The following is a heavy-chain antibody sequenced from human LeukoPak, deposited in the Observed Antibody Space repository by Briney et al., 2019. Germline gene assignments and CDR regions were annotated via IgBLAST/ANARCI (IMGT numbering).Heavy chain of an antibody. CDR2: ISSSSSTI. D-gene: IGHD3-22*01. Sequence: GGSLRLSCAASGFTFSSYSMNWVRQAPGKGLEWVSYISSSSSTIYYADSVKGRFTISRDNAKNSLYLQMNSLRAEDTAVYYCARDATYYYDSRGFDYWGQGTLVTVSS. CDR3: ARDATYYYDSRGFDY. CDR1: GFTFSSYS. J-gene: IGHJ4*02. V-gene: IGHV3-48*01.